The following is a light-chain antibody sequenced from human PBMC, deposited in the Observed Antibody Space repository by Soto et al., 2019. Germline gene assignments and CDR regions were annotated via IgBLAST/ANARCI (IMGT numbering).Light chain of an antibody. Sequence: TQSPSTLSASVGDRVTITCRASQSVGGHLAWYQQRPGQAPRLLIFDTSVTATGIPARFSGSGSGTDLTLTITSLEPEDSAVYYCQQRHIWPLTFGGGTRLEIK. CDR1: QSVGGH. CDR3: QQRHIWPLT. CDR2: DTS. J-gene: IGKJ4*01. V-gene: IGKV3-11*01.